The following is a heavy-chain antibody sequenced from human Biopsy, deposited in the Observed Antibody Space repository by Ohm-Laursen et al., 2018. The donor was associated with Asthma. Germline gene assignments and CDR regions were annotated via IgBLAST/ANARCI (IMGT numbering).Heavy chain of an antibody. CDR1: GGTFNTYV. V-gene: IGHV1-69*01. J-gene: IGHJ4*02. CDR3: ARKAGSCISRTCYSLDF. CDR2: INFVFGTT. Sequence: SSETVSCTSLGGTFNTYVIGWARQAPGQGLEWMGGINFVFGTTTYPQKFQDRVTITADDSTSTVYMELSSLRSEDTAVYYCARKAGSCISRTCYSLDFWGQGTLVTVSS. D-gene: IGHD2-2*01.